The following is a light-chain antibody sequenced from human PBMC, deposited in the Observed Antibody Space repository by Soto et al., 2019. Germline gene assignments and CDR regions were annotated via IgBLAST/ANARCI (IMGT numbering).Light chain of an antibody. CDR3: QQYGSSSIT. V-gene: IGKV3-20*01. CDR1: QSVSSN. CDR2: GAS. Sequence: EIVMTQSPATLSVSPGERATLSCRACQSVSSNLAWYQQKPGQAPRLLIYGASTRATGIPDRFSGSGSGTDFTLTISRLEPEDFAVYYCQQYGSSSITFGQGTRLEIK. J-gene: IGKJ5*01.